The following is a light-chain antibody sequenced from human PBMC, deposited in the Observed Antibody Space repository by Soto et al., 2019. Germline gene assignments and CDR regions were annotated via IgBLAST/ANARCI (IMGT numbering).Light chain of an antibody. Sequence: DIQMTQSPSTLSASVGDRVTITCRASQTISSWLGWYQQKPGKVPKLLIYMASGLHSGVPSRFSGSGSGTEFTLTISSVQPDDFATYYCQHYKSYPYTFGQGTKLEIK. J-gene: IGKJ2*01. CDR2: MAS. V-gene: IGKV1-5*03. CDR3: QHYKSYPYT. CDR1: QTISSW.